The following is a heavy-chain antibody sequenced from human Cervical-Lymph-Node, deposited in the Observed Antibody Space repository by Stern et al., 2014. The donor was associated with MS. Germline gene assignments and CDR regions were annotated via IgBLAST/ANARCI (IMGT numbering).Heavy chain of an antibody. CDR1: GYTFTRHY. CDR2: INPSGGGT. D-gene: IGHD3-22*01. CDR3: ARDDYYDSSGPGALDY. Sequence: VQLVESGAEMKKPGASVKLSCKASGYTFTRHYMNWVRQAPGQGLEWMGLINPSGGGTTYAQKFQGRVTMTRDTSTSTVFMELRSLRSEDTAMYYCARDDYYDSSGPGALDYWGQGTLVTVSS. V-gene: IGHV1-46*01. J-gene: IGHJ4*02.